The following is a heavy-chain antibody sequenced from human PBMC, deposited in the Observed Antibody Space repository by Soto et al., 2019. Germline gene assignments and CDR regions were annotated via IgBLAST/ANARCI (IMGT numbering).Heavy chain of an antibody. V-gene: IGHV4-59*03. CDR3: ARGWSSSWPY. D-gene: IGHD6-13*01. Sequence: SETLSLTCIVSAGSIRGYVWSWIRQSPGKGLEWIAFVYDSGSTNYNPSLKGRVTVSVDTSNNQFSLKLNSVTAADTAVYYCARGWSSSWPYWGQGTLVTVSS. CDR1: AGSIRGYV. CDR2: VYDSGST. J-gene: IGHJ4*02.